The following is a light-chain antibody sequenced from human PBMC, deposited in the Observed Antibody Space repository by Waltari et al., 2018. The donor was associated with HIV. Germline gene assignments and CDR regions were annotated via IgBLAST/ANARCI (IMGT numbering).Light chain of an antibody. CDR1: QTIDNW. J-gene: IGKJ1*01. CDR3: QEYNTFSRT. CDR2: KAS. V-gene: IGKV1-5*03. Sequence: IQMPQSPSTLSASVGDRVPIPCRATQTIDNWLAWYQQKPGKAPNLLIYKASTLESDVPSRFSGGGSGTEFTLTISSLQPDDSATYYCQEYNTFSRTFGQGTKVEI.